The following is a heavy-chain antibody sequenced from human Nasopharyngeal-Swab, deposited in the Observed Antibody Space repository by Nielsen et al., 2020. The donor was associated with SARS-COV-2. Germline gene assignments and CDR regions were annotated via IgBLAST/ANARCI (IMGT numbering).Heavy chain of an antibody. V-gene: IGHV4-39*01. CDR1: GGSISSSSYY. CDR3: VKTQLGRWLQEIGLVDY. D-gene: IGHD5-24*01. CDR2: IYYSGST. J-gene: IGHJ4*02. Sequence: SETLSLTCTVSGGSISSSSYYWGWIRQPPGKGLEWIGSIYYSGSTYYNPSLKSRVTISVDTSKNQFSLKLSSVTAADTAVYYCVKTQLGRWLQEIGLVDYWGQGTLVTVSS.